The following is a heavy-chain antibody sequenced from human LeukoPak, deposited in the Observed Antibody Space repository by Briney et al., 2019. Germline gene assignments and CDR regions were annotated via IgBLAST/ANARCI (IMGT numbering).Heavy chain of an antibody. D-gene: IGHD2-21*01. CDR2: ISYDGSNK. Sequence: TGGSLRLSCAASGFTFSSYGMHWVRQAPGKGLEWVAVISYDGSNKYYADSVKGRFTISRDNSKNTLYLQMNSLRAEDTAVYYCAKGHSPFDYWGQGTLVTVSS. J-gene: IGHJ4*02. CDR3: AKGHSPFDY. CDR1: GFTFSSYG. V-gene: IGHV3-30*18.